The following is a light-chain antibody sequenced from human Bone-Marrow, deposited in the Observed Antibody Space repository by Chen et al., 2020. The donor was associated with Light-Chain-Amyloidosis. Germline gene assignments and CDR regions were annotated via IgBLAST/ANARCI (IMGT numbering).Light chain of an antibody. CDR2: EVS. V-gene: IGLV2-14*01. CDR1: SSDVGGYNY. J-gene: IGLJ3*02. Sequence: QSALTHPASVFGSPGQSITISCTGTSSDVGGYNYVSWYQHHPGEAPKLMIYEVSNRPSGVSNRFSGSKSGNTASLTISGLQAGDEADYYCSSFTSRSTRVFGGGTKLTVL. CDR3: SSFTSRSTRV.